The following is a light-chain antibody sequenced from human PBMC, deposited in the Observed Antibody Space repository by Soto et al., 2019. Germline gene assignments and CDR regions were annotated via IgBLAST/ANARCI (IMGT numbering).Light chain of an antibody. Sequence: DTQMTQSPSSLSASVGDRVTITCRASQSISSYLNWYQQKPGKAPKLLIYAASSLQSGVPSRFSGSGSGTDFTLTISSLQPEDFATYYCQQSYSTPSITFGQGTRLEI. V-gene: IGKV1-39*01. CDR3: QQSYSTPSIT. J-gene: IGKJ5*01. CDR1: QSISSY. CDR2: AAS.